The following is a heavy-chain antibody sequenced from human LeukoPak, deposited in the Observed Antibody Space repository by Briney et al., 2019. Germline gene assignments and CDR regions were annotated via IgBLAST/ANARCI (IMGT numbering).Heavy chain of an antibody. D-gene: IGHD1-26*01. CDR2: INPSGGST. J-gene: IGHJ4*02. CDR1: GYSFTSYY. V-gene: IGHV1-46*01. Sequence: ASVKVSCKASGYSFTSYYMHWVRQAPGQGLEWMGIINPSGGSTNYAQKFQGRVTITRNTSITTAYMELSSLRSEDTAVYYCARWTQSRGGASDYWGQGTLATVSS. CDR3: ARWTQSRGGASDY.